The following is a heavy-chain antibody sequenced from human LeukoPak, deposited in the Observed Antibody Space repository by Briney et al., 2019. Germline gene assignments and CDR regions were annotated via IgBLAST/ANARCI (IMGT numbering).Heavy chain of an antibody. CDR3: AVGGHVDC. CDR1: GFTFSSFW. V-gene: IGHV3-7*01. J-gene: IGHJ4*02. Sequence: GGSLRLSCAASGFTFSSFWMTWGRQAPGKGLEWVANINQDGSQKNYVDSVKGRFTISRDNAQNLLYLQMNSLRAEDTAVYFCAVGGHVDCCGQGTLATVPS. D-gene: IGHD3-10*01. CDR2: INQDGSQK.